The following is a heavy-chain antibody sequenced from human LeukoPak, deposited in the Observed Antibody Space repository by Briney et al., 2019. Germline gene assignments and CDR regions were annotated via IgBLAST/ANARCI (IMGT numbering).Heavy chain of an antibody. CDR3: AKDYYGSGSPIDY. CDR1: GFTFSSYA. J-gene: IGHJ4*02. V-gene: IGHV3-23*01. CDR2: ISGSGSST. Sequence: GGSLRLSCAASGFTFSSYAMIWVRQAPGKGLEWVSTISGSGSSTYSADSVKGRFTTSRDNSKNTLYLQMNSLRADDTAVYYCAKDYYGSGSPIDYWGQGTLVTVSS. D-gene: IGHD3-10*01.